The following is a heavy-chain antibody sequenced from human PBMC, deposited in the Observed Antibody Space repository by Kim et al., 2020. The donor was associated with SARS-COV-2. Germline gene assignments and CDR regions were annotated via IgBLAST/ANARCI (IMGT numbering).Heavy chain of an antibody. CDR2: INTNTGNP. CDR1: GYTFTSYA. J-gene: IGHJ3*02. D-gene: IGHD3-10*01. Sequence: ASVKVSCKASGYTFTSYAMNWVRQAPGQGLEWMGWINTNTGNPTYAQGFTGRFVFSLDTSVSTAYLQISSLKAEDTAVYYCAREGPYYYGSGSYYPDAFDIWGQGTMVTVSS. V-gene: IGHV7-4-1*02. CDR3: AREGPYYYGSGSYYPDAFDI.